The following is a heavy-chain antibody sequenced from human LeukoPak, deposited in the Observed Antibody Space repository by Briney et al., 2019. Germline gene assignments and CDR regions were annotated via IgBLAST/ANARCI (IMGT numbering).Heavy chain of an antibody. J-gene: IGHJ4*02. CDR2: IRSIAYGGTI. Sequence: GGSLRLYCTAPGFTFGDYAMSWFRQAPGNGLEWVGFIRSIAYGGTIDYAASVKGRFTISRDDSNNIAYLQMNSLNTEDTAVYYCTRGGYGSGSYGVYWGQGALVTVSS. CDR1: GFTFGDYA. D-gene: IGHD3-10*01. CDR3: TRGGYGSGSYGVY. V-gene: IGHV3-49*03.